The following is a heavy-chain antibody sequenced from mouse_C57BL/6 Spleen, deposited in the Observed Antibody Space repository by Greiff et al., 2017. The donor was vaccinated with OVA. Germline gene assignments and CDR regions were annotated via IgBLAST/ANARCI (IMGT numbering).Heavy chain of an antibody. Sequence: GGGLVQPTGSLTLSCAASGFSFNTYAMTWVRQAPGKGLEWVARIRSKSNNYATYYADSVKDRFTISRDDSESMLYLQMNNLKTEDTAMYYCVREGLRYPYWGQGTLVTVSA. V-gene: IGHV10-1*01. D-gene: IGHD1-1*01. J-gene: IGHJ3*01. CDR1: GFSFNTYA. CDR2: IRSKSNNYAT. CDR3: VREGLRYPY.